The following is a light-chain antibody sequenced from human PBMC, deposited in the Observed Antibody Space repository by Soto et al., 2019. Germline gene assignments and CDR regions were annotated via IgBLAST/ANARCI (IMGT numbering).Light chain of an antibody. V-gene: IGKV3-11*01. CDR1: QSVSSS. Sequence: EIVLTKSPATLSLSPGERATLSCRASQSVSSSLAWYQQKPGQAPRLLIYGASNRATGIPTRFSGSGSETDFTLTISSLEPEDFAVYYCQQRSNWPRTFGQGTKVEIK. J-gene: IGKJ1*01. CDR2: GAS. CDR3: QQRSNWPRT.